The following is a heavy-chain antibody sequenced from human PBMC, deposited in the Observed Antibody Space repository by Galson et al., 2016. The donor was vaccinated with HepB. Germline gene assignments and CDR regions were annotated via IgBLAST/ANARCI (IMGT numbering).Heavy chain of an antibody. V-gene: IGHV3-11*05. Sequence: SLRLSCAASGFDFSDFYMTWIRQAPGRGLEWISHINEDGSHTAYADSAAGRFSTSRDNDKNSVSLQLNDLRPEDTAMYYCTRGILSSWAQGTLVVVSS. D-gene: IGHD2/OR15-2a*01. CDR3: TRGILSS. CDR2: INEDGSHT. J-gene: IGHJ4*02. CDR1: GFDFSDFY.